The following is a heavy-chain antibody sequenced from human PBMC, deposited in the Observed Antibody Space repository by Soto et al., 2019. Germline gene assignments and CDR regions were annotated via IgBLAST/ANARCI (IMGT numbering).Heavy chain of an antibody. CDR2: IIPIFGTA. J-gene: IGHJ6*02. CDR3: AREPYDSSGYYSYYYYYGMDV. Sequence: ASVKVSCKASGGTFSSYAISWVRQTPGQGLEWMGGIIPIFGTANYAQKFQGRVTITADESTSTAYMELSSLRSEDTAVYYCAREPYDSSGYYSYYYYYGMDVWGQGTTVTVSS. CDR1: GGTFSSYA. D-gene: IGHD3-22*01. V-gene: IGHV1-69*13.